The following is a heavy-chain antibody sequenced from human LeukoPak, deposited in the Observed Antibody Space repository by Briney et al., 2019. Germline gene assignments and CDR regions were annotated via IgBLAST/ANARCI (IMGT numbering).Heavy chain of an antibody. CDR3: ARMGCSSTSCYTPTFDY. D-gene: IGHD2-2*02. Sequence: GGSLRLSCAASGFTFSSYSMNWVRQAPGKGLEWVSYISSSSSTIYYADSVKGRFTISRDNAKNSLYLQMNSLRAEDTAVYYCARMGCSSTSCYTPTFDYWGEGTLDTVSS. CDR1: GFTFSSYS. CDR2: ISSSSSTI. V-gene: IGHV3-48*01. J-gene: IGHJ4*02.